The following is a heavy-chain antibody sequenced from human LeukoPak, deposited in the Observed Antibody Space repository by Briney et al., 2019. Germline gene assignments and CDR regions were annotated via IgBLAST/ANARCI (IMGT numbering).Heavy chain of an antibody. V-gene: IGHV3-7*03. J-gene: IGHJ5*02. CDR1: RFTFSNYW. CDR3: AKDSDELIAAAYNWFDP. CDR2: INKDGGEK. Sequence: PGGSLRLSCVASRFTFSNYWMTWVRQAPGKGLERVANINKDGGEKYYMESVKGRFTISRDNAKNSLYLQMNSLRAEDTAVYYCAKDSDELIAAAYNWFDPWGQGTLVTVSS. D-gene: IGHD6-13*01.